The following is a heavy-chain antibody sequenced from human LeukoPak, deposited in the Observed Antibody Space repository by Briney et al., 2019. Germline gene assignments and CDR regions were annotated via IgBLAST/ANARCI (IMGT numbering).Heavy chain of an antibody. D-gene: IGHD1-1*01. CDR1: GGSISSANYY. Sequence: SETLSLTCTVSGGSISSANYYWSWIRQPAGKGLEWIGRIYTSGSTNYNPSLKSRVTISVDTSKNQFSLKLNSVSAADTANYFCARDTKNWGQGTLVTVSS. CDR2: IYTSGST. V-gene: IGHV4-61*02. J-gene: IGHJ1*01. CDR3: ARDTKN.